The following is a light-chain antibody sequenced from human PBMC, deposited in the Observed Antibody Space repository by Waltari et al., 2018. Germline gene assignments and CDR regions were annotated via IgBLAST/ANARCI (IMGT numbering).Light chain of an antibody. CDR1: RSNIGSNY. CDR2: RNN. J-gene: IGLJ3*02. V-gene: IGLV1-47*01. Sequence: QSVLTQPPSASGTPGQRVTISCSGSRSNIGSNYVYWYQQLPGTAPKLLIYRNNQRPSGVPDRFSGSKSGTSASLAISGRRSEDEADYDCAAWDDSLSGRVFGGGTKVTVL. CDR3: AAWDDSLSGRV.